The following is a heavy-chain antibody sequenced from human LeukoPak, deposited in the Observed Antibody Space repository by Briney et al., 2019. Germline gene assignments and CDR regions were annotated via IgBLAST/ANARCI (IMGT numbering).Heavy chain of an antibody. Sequence: PGGSLRLSCAASGFTFNKYVMHWVRQAPGKGLEWVSVIYSGGSTYYADSVKGRFTISRDNSKNTLYLQMNSLRAEDTAVYYCARDIAAFAGHDYWGQGTLVTVSS. CDR1: GFTFNKYV. V-gene: IGHV3-66*01. CDR3: ARDIAAFAGHDY. CDR2: IYSGGST. J-gene: IGHJ4*02. D-gene: IGHD6-6*01.